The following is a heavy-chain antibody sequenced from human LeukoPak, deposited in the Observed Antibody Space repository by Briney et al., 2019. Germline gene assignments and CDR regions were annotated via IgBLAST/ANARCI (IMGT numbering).Heavy chain of an antibody. V-gene: IGHV3-11*01. CDR1: GFTFSDYY. J-gene: IGHJ4*02. CDR3: STSYSSSWPLDY. CDR2: ISSSGSTL. D-gene: IGHD6-13*01. Sequence: SPGGSLRLSCAASGFTFSDYYMSWIRQAPGKGLEWVSYISSSGSTLYYADSVKGRFTISRDNAKNSLYLQMNSLRAEDTAVYYCSTSYSSSWPLDYWGQGTLVTVSS.